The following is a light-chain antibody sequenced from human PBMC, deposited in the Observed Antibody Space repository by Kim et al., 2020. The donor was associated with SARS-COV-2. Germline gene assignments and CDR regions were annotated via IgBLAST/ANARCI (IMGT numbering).Light chain of an antibody. Sequence: SVGDRITIACRASQSIGTRLNWYQQRPGKAPKLLIYGASTLQSGVPSRFSGTGSGTDFTLTISSLQPEDFATYYCQQSYSTPWLTFGGGTKVDIK. CDR2: GAS. CDR3: QQSYSTPWLT. CDR1: QSIGTR. V-gene: IGKV1-39*01. J-gene: IGKJ4*01.